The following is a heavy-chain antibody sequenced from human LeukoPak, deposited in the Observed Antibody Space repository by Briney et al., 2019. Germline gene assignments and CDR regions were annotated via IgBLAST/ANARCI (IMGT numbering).Heavy chain of an antibody. Sequence: GGSLRLSCAVSGFSFSHSWMSWVRQAPDKGLEWVATINPDGSQEYYLDSMKGRFTISRDNAKNSLYLQMNSLRAEDTAVYYCARDYWNYFDYWGQGTLVTVPS. J-gene: IGHJ4*01. CDR1: GFSFSHSW. D-gene: IGHD1-1*01. CDR3: ARDYWNYFDY. CDR2: INPDGSQE. V-gene: IGHV3-7*01.